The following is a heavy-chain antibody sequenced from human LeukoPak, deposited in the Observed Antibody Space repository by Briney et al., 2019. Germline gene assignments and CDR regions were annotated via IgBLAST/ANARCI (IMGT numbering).Heavy chain of an antibody. CDR3: ARDSMVYAISPRTPHFDY. D-gene: IGHD2-8*01. Sequence: GGSLRLSCAASGFTFSSYWMSLVRQAPGKGLEWVANIKQDGSEKYYVDSVKGRFTISRDNAKNPLYLQMNSLRAEDTAVYYCARDSMVYAISPRTPHFDYWGQGTLVTVSS. CDR1: GFTFSSYW. V-gene: IGHV3-7*01. J-gene: IGHJ4*02. CDR2: IKQDGSEK.